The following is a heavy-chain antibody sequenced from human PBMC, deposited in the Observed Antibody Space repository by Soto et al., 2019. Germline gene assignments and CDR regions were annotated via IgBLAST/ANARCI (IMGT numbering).Heavy chain of an antibody. V-gene: IGHV3-11*01. CDR3: ASGTNGAFFVY. CDR2: IRSRSRTI. CDR1: GFTFSDYY. J-gene: IGHJ4*02. Sequence: QVQLVESGGGLVKPGGSLRLSCAASGFTFSDYYMSWIRQAPGKGLEWVSSIRSRSRTIFYADSVKGRFTISRDNVKNSLYLQMNSLRAEETAVYYCASGTNGAFFVYWGQGVLVTVSS. D-gene: IGHD2-8*01.